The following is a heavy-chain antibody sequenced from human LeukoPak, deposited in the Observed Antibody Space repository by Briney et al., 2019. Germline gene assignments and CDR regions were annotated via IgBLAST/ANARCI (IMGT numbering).Heavy chain of an antibody. D-gene: IGHD2-15*01. CDR2: INHSGST. J-gene: IGHJ4*02. CDR3: ARRDVYCSGGNCYADLFDY. CDR1: GGSFSGYY. Sequence: SETLSLTCAVYGGSFSGYYWSWIRQPPGKGLEWIGEINHSGSTNYNPSLKSRVTISVDTSKNQFSLKLSSVTAADTAVYYCARRDVYCSGGNCYADLFDYWGQGNLVTVSS. V-gene: IGHV4-34*01.